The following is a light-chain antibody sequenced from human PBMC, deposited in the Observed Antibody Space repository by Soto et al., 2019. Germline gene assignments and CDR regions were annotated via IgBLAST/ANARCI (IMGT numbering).Light chain of an antibody. CDR3: SSYTSSSTYV. J-gene: IGLJ1*01. CDR1: SSDVGGYNY. Sequence: QSALTQPASVSGSPGQSITISCTGTSSDVGGYNYVSWYQQHPGKAPKLMIYDVSNRPSGVSNRFSGSKSGNTAYLTISELQAEDEADYYCSSYTSSSTYVFGTGTKSPS. CDR2: DVS. V-gene: IGLV2-14*01.